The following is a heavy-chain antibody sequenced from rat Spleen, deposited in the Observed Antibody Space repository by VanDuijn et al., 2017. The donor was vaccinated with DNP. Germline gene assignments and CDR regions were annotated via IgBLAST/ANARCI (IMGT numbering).Heavy chain of an antibody. D-gene: IGHD1-1*01. J-gene: IGHJ3*01. CDR1: GFTFSDYY. CDR2: ISYDAGGT. Sequence: EVQLVESGGGLVQPGRSLKLSCAASGFTFSDYYMAWVRQAPTRGLEWVAYISYDAGGTYYGDSVEGRFTISRDDAKSTLYLQINSLTSEDMATYYCARPRYYNSGGFAYWGQGTLVTVSS. V-gene: IGHV5-22*01. CDR3: ARPRYYNSGGFAY.